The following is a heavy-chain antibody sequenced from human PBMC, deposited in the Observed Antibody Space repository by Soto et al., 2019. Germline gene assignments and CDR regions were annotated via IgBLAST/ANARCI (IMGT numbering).Heavy chain of an antibody. D-gene: IGHD3-22*01. CDR3: ARDPANYDSSFDAFDI. Sequence: QVQLVESGGGVVQPGRSLRLSCAASGFTFSTYGMHWVRQAPGKGLEWVALIWSDGSIKYYVDSVKGRFTISRDNSKNTLYLQMSSLRAEDTALYYCARDPANYDSSFDAFDIWGQGTMVTVSS. J-gene: IGHJ3*02. V-gene: IGHV3-33*01. CDR1: GFTFSTYG. CDR2: IWSDGSIK.